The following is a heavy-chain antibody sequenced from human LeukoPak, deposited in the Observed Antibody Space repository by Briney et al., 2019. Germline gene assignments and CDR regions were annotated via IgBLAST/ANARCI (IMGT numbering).Heavy chain of an antibody. CDR2: INSSSSTI. Sequence: GGSLRLSCAASGFTFSSYSMNWVRQAPGKGLEWVSYINSSSSTITYADSVKGRFTISRDNPKNSLYLQMNSLRAEDTPVYYCGRDRQDSGCDMYAFDIWGEGRMVTVCS. J-gene: IGHJ3*02. CDR1: GFTFSSYS. D-gene: IGHD5-12*01. CDR3: GRDRQDSGCDMYAFDI. V-gene: IGHV3-48*01.